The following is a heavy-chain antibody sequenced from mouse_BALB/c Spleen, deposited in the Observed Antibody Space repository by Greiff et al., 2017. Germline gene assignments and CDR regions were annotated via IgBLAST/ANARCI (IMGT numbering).Heavy chain of an antibody. CDR3: ARGDYRYDGDAMDY. D-gene: IGHD2-14*01. CDR1: GFTFSDYG. CDR2: ISNLAYSI. J-gene: IGHJ4*01. Sequence: DVMLVESGGGLVQPGGSRKLSCAASGFTFSDYGMAWVRQAPGKGPEWVAFISNLAYSIYYADTVTGRFTISRENAKNTLYLEMSSLRSEDTAMYYCARGDYRYDGDAMDYWGQGTSVTVSS. V-gene: IGHV5-15*02.